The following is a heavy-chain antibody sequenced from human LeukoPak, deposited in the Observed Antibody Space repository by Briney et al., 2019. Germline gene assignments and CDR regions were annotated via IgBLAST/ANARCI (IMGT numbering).Heavy chain of an antibody. CDR2: IFYSGST. D-gene: IGHD3-22*01. Sequence: PSETLSLTCTVSSGPTTPRNNSWAWSRHPPGKPLEWIGNIFYSGSTYYSPSLKSRVTISLDTSRNQFSLKLNSVTAADTAVYYCAKSNGYGLIDIWGQGTMVTVSS. CDR3: AKSNGYGLIDI. J-gene: IGHJ3*02. CDR1: SGPTTPRNNS. V-gene: IGHV4-39*07.